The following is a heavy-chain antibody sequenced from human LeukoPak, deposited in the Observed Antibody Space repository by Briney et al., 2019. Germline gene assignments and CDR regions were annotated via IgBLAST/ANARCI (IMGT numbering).Heavy chain of an antibody. V-gene: IGHV1-8*03. J-gene: IGHJ5*02. CDR1: GYTFTSYD. CDR3: ARGGAYCSSTSCRYNWFDP. CDR2: MNPNSCNT. Sequence: ASVKVSCKASGYTFTSYDINWVRQATGQGLEWVGWMNPNSCNTGYAQKFQGRVTITRNTSISTAYMELSSLRSEDTAVYYCARGGAYCSSTSCRYNWFDPWGQGTLVTVSS. D-gene: IGHD2-2*01.